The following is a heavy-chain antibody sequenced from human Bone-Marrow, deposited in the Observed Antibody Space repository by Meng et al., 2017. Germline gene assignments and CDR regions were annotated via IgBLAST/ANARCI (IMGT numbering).Heavy chain of an antibody. J-gene: IGHJ4*02. V-gene: IGHV4-4*02. D-gene: IGHD3-10*01. CDR2: IYPSGST. CDR3: ARALTYGSGSYNSRIFDY. CDR1: CGLISLINL. Sequence: EVGPGLVKASGNLARTLAGYCGLISLINLWRWGRPTPGKGLGLIGEIYPSGSTNYNPSLKSRVTISVDKSKNQFSLKLSSVTAADTAVYYCARALTYGSGSYNSRIFDYWGQGTLVTVSS.